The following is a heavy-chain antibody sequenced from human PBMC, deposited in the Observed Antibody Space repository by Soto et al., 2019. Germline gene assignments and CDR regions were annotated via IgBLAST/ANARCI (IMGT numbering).Heavy chain of an antibody. CDR1: GFTFSNAW. CDR3: TTLGVAAISFRIDAFDI. J-gene: IGHJ3*02. V-gene: IGHV3-15*01. CDR2: IKSKTDGGTT. D-gene: IGHD2-15*01. Sequence: PGGSLRLSCAASGFTFSNAWMSWVRQAPGKGLEWVGRIKSKTDGGTTDYAAPVKGRFTISRDDSKNTLYLQMNSLKTEDTAVYYCTTLGVAAISFRIDAFDIRGQGTMVTVSS.